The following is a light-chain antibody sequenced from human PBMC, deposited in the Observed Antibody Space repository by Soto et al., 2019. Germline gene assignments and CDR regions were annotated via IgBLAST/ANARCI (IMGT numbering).Light chain of an antibody. J-gene: IGLJ1*01. CDR3: SSFTTSYFYV. V-gene: IGLV2-14*01. CDR1: SSDVGGYNY. Sequence: VLTQPASVSGSPGQSITISCTGTSSDVGGYNYVPWYQQHPGKAPKLLIHGVTRRPSGVSSRFSASKSAYTASLTISGLQAEDEANYYCSSFTTSYFYVFGPGTKVTVL. CDR2: GVT.